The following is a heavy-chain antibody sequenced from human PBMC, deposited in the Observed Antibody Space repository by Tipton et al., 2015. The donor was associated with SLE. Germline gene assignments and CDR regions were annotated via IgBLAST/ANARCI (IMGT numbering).Heavy chain of an antibody. D-gene: IGHD6-19*01. J-gene: IGHJ5*02. V-gene: IGHV4-61*09. Sequence: TLSLTCTVSGGSISSGSYYWSWIRQPAGKGLEWIGHIYTSGSTNYNPSPKSRAPISVDTSKNQFSLKLSSVTAADTAVYYCARPRGGYSSGWGNWFDPWGQGTLVTVSS. CDR1: GGSISSGSYY. CDR3: ARPRGGYSSGWGNWFDP. CDR2: IYTSGST.